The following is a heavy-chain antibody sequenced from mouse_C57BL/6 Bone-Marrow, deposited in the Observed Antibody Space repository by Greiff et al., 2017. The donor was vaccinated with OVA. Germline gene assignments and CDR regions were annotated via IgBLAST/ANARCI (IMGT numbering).Heavy chain of an antibody. V-gene: IGHV1-59*01. CDR2: IDPSDSYT. CDR3: ARQNFYGSSRWYFDV. Sequence: VQLQQPGAELVRPGTSVKLSCKASGYTFTSYWMHWVKQRPGQGLEWIGVIDPSDSYTNYNQKFKGKATLTVDTSSSTAYMQLSSLTSEDSAVYYCARQNFYGSSRWYFDVWGTGTTVTVSS. D-gene: IGHD1-1*01. CDR1: GYTFTSYW. J-gene: IGHJ1*03.